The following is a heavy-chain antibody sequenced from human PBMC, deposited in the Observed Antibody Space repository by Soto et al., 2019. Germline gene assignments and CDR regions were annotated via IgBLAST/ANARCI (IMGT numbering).Heavy chain of an antibody. CDR1: GFTFSSYA. CDR2: ISYDGSNK. Sequence: PGGSLRLSCAASGFTFSSYAMHWVRQAPGKGLEWVAVISYDGSNKYYADSVKGRFTISRDNSKNTLYLQMNSLRAEDTAVYYCARAGPEIYWGQGTLVTVSS. CDR3: ARAGPEIY. V-gene: IGHV3-30-3*01. J-gene: IGHJ4*02.